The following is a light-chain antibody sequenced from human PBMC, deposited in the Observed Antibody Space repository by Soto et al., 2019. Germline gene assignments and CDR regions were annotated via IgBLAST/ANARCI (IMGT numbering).Light chain of an antibody. Sequence: DIQMTQSPSTLSASVVYRFTIACRASQSISGWLAWYQQKPGKAPKLLIYDASSLESGVPSRFSGSGSGTEFTLTIGGLQPDDFATYYCQQFNSYPITFGQGTRLEIK. J-gene: IGKJ5*01. CDR2: DAS. CDR3: QQFNSYPIT. V-gene: IGKV1-5*01. CDR1: QSISGW.